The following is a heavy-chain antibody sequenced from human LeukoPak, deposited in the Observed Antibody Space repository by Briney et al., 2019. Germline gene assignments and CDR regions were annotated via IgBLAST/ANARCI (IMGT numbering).Heavy chain of an antibody. CDR1: GFTLTSSA. D-gene: IGHD6-13*01. J-gene: IGHJ4*02. CDR3: AAPHSSSWFDF. CDR2: IVVGSNDT. Sequence: TSVKVSCKASGFTLTSSAVQWVRQARGQRLEWIGWIVVGSNDTNYAQKLQKGVTIARDMSTNTAYMELSSLRSEDTAVYYCAAPHSSSWFDFWGRGTLVTVSS. V-gene: IGHV1-58*01.